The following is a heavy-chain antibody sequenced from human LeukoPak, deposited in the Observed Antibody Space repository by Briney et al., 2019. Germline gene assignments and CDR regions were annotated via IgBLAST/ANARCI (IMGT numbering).Heavy chain of an antibody. CDR2: ISSSGSTI. D-gene: IGHD3-10*01. CDR3: ARDQGGYYRSGISDL. J-gene: IGHJ2*01. V-gene: IGHV3-48*03. Sequence: LGGSLRLSCAASGFTFSSYEMNWVRQAPGKGLEWVSYISSSGSTIYYADSVKGRFTISRDNAKNSLYLQMNSLRAEDTAVYYCARDQGGYYRSGISDLWGGGTLVTVSS. CDR1: GFTFSSYE.